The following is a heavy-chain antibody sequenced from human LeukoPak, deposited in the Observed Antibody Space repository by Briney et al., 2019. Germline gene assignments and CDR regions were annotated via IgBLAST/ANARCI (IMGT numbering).Heavy chain of an antibody. J-gene: IGHJ4*02. Sequence: PGGSLRLSCAASGFTFSSYSMNWVRQAPGKGLEWVSYISSSGSTIYYADSVKGRFTISRDNAKSSLYLQMNSLRAEDTAVYYCARDLDCSGGSCYGWYFDYWGQGTLVTVSS. CDR1: GFTFSSYS. CDR3: ARDLDCSGGSCYGWYFDY. CDR2: ISSSGSTI. D-gene: IGHD2-15*01. V-gene: IGHV3-48*04.